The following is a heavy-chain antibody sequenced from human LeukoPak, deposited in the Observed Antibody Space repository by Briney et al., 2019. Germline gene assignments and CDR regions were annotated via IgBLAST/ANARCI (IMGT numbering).Heavy chain of an antibody. J-gene: IGHJ4*02. CDR3: ARGGPNYDSSGSYYFDY. Sequence: ASVKVSCKASGYTFTSYGISWVRQAPGQGLEWMGWISAYNGNTNYAQKLQGRVTMTTDTSTSTAYMELRSLRSDDTAVYYCARGGPNYDSSGSYYFDYWGQGTLVTVSS. CDR2: ISAYNGNT. V-gene: IGHV1-18*01. CDR1: GYTFTSYG. D-gene: IGHD3-22*01.